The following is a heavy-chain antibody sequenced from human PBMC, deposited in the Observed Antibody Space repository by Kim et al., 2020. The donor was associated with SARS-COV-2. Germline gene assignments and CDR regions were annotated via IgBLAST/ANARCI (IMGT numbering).Heavy chain of an antibody. CDR3: AREFSMVRGSRVVWDGMDV. J-gene: IGHJ6*02. Sequence: ASVKVSCKASGYTFTSYGISWVRQAPGQGLEWMGWISAYNGNTNYAQKLQGRVTMTTDTSTSTAYMELRSLRSDDTAVYYCAREFSMVRGSRVVWDGMDVWGQGTTVTVSS. V-gene: IGHV1-18*01. CDR2: ISAYNGNT. D-gene: IGHD3-10*01. CDR1: GYTFTSYG.